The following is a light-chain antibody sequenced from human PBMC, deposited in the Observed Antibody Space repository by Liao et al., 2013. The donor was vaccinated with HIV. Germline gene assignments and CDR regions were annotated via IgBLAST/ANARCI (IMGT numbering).Light chain of an antibody. J-gene: IGLJ2*01. CDR2: YDS. V-gene: IGLV3-21*01. CDR3: QAWDTTTAV. Sequence: SYVLTQPPSVSVAPGKTARITCGGSFIGTKSVHWYQQKPGQAPVLVIYYDSDRPSGIPERFSGSNSGNTATLTISGTQAMDESDYYCQAWDTTTAVFGGGTKLTVL. CDR1: FIGTKS.